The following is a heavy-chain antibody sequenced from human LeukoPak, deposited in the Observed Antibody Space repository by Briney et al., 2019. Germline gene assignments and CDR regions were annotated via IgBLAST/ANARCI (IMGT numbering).Heavy chain of an antibody. V-gene: IGHV4-39*01. CDR1: GGSVSSSIYY. CDR2: IYYSGST. D-gene: IGHD3-9*01. J-gene: IGHJ4*02. CDR3: ASRNDILTGYVFDF. Sequence: SETLSLTCTVSGGSVSSSIYYWGWIRQPPGKGLEWIGSIYYSGSTSYNPSLKRRVTISVDTPKNQFSLKLTSVTAADTAVYYCASRNDILTGYVFDFWGQGTLVTVSS.